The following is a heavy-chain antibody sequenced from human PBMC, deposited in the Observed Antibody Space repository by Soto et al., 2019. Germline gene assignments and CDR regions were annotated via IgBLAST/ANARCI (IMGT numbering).Heavy chain of an antibody. CDR2: VVGSGGST. CDR3: AEDAVYGDGLWLVAY. V-gene: IGHV3-23*01. Sequence: GGSLTLSCAASGFTFSTYAIIWVRQAPGQGKEWVSGVVGSGGSTYYADSVKGRFTISRDNSKNTLYLQMNCLRAADTAVYYCAEDAVYGDGLWLVAYWGQGTLVTVSS. J-gene: IGHJ4*02. CDR1: GFTFSTYA. D-gene: IGHD4-17*01.